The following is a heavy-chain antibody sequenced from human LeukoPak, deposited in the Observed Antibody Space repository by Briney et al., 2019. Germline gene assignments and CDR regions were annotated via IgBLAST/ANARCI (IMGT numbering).Heavy chain of an antibody. J-gene: IGHJ4*02. V-gene: IGHV3-74*01. CDR3: ARGSKVVLTALFDS. CDR1: GGSFSGYY. D-gene: IGHD2-21*02. CDR2: INNDGSTT. Sequence: ETLSLTCAVYGGSFSGYYWSWIRQPPGKGLVWVSRINNDGSTTSYADSVKGRFTISRDNAKNTLYLQMNSLRVEDTAVYYCARGSKVVLTALFDSWGQGTLVTVSS.